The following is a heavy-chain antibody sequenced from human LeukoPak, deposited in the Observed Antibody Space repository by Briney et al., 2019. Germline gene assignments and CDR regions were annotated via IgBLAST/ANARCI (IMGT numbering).Heavy chain of an antibody. CDR1: GYSFTSYW. CDR2: IDPGDSGT. Sequence: GESLQISCRGSGYSFTSYWIGWVRQLPRKGLEWMGIIDPGDSGTRYSPSFQGQVTISADKSISTAYLQWSSLKASETAMYYCARRSSLDAFDIWGQGTMVTVSS. V-gene: IGHV5-51*01. CDR3: ARRSSLDAFDI. J-gene: IGHJ3*02. D-gene: IGHD6-6*01.